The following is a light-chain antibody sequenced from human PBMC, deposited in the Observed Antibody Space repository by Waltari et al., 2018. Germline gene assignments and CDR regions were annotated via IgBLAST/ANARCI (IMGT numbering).Light chain of an antibody. V-gene: IGKV2-28*01. CDR3: MQALSWT. CDR2: LGS. Sequence: DIVMTQSPLSLPVTPGEPASISCRSSQSLLHSNGYNYLDWYLQKPGQSPQLLIYLGSNRASGVPDRFSGSGSGTDFTLKISRVEAEDVGVYYCMQALSWTFGQGTKVEIK. CDR1: QSLLHSNGYNY. J-gene: IGKJ1*01.